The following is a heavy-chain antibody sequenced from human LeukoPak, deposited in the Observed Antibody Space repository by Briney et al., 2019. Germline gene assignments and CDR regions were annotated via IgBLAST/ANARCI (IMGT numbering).Heavy chain of an antibody. D-gene: IGHD5-12*01. CDR2: IKHDGSEK. J-gene: IGHJ4*02. Sequence: GGSLRLSCAASGFTFNTFWMNWVRQAPGKGLEWVANIKHDGSEKYYVDSVKGRFTISRDNAKNSLYLQMSSLRADDAAVYYCARVEASGYDYGAFDYWGQGTLVTVSS. CDR1: GFTFNTFW. CDR3: ARVEASGYDYGAFDY. V-gene: IGHV3-7*01.